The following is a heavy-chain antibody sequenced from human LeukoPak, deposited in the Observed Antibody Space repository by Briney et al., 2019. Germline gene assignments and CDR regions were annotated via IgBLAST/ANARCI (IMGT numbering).Heavy chain of an antibody. V-gene: IGHV5-51*01. CDR1: GYSFTSYW. D-gene: IGHD3-22*01. CDR2: IYPGDSDT. Sequence: GESLKISCKGSGYSFTSYWIGWVRQMPGKGLEWMGIIYPGDSDTRYSPSFQGQVTISADKSISTAYLQWSSLKASDTAMYYCARAYYYDSSGTQKVAGYAFDIWGQGTMVTVSS. J-gene: IGHJ3*02. CDR3: ARAYYYDSSGTQKVAGYAFDI.